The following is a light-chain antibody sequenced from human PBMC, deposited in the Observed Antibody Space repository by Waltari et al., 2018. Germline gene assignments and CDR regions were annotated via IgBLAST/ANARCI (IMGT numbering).Light chain of an antibody. V-gene: IGLV2-8*01. CDR3: ASYADSYKLL. Sequence: QSALTQPPSASGSPGQSVTISCTVTTSDVGVYNFVSWYQQHPGKSPKLMIYEVPKRPSGVPDRFSGSKSGNTASLTVSGLQAEDEADYYCASYADSYKLLFGGGTKLTVL. CDR2: EVP. CDR1: TSDVGVYNF. J-gene: IGLJ2*01.